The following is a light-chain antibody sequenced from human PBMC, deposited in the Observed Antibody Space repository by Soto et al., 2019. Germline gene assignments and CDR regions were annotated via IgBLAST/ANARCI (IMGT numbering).Light chain of an antibody. Sequence: QSVLTQPRSVSGSPGESVAISCTGTSSDVGGYNYVSWYQQHPGKAPKLMIYDVSKRPSGVPDRFSGSKSGNTASLTISGLRTEDEADYYWCSYVAMFGGGTKLTVL. CDR3: CSYVAM. J-gene: IGLJ3*02. CDR2: DVS. V-gene: IGLV2-11*01. CDR1: SSDVGGYNY.